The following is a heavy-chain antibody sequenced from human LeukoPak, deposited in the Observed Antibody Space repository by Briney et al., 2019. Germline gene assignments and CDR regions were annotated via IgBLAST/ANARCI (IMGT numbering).Heavy chain of an antibody. V-gene: IGHV3-30-3*01. CDR3: ARPLGQYYYDSSGYHPLDY. CDR2: ISYDGSNK. CDR1: GFSFSSYA. Sequence: GGSLGLSCAASGFSFSSYAMHWVRQAPGKGLEWVTVISYDGSNKYYADSVKGRFTISRDNSKNTLYLQMNSLRAEDTAVYYCARPLGQYYYDSSGYHPLDYWGQGTLVTVSS. D-gene: IGHD3-22*01. J-gene: IGHJ4*02.